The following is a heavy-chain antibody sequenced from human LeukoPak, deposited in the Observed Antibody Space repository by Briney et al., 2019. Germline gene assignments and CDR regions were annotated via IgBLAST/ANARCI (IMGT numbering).Heavy chain of an antibody. CDR3: ARSPYGSEYYYYGMDV. V-gene: IGHV3-21*01. CDR1: GFTFSSYS. D-gene: IGHD3-10*01. Sequence: PGGSLRLSCAASGFTFSSYSMNWVRQAPGKGLEWVSSISSSSSYIYYADSVKGRFTISRDNAKNSLYLQKNSLRAEDTAVYYCARSPYGSEYYYYGMDVWGQGTTVTVSS. CDR2: ISSSSSYI. J-gene: IGHJ6*02.